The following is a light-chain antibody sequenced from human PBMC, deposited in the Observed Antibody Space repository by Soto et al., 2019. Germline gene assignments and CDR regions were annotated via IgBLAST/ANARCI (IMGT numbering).Light chain of an antibody. CDR2: RNN. CDR1: RSNIGRNF. CDR3: AAWDDTLDAQV. J-gene: IGLJ3*02. Sequence: QSVLTQSPSASGTPGQRVTISCSGSRSNIGRNFAYWYQHVPGTAPRLLIQRNNERPSGVPYRFSGSKSGTSVSLAISGLRSDDEATYYCAAWDDTLDAQVFGGGTKLTVL. V-gene: IGLV1-47*01.